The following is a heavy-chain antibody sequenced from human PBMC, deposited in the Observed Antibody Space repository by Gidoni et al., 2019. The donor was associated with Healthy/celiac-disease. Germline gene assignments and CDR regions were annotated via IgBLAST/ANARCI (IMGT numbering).Heavy chain of an antibody. CDR1: GFTFSSYS. Sequence: EVQLVESGGGLVQPGGSLRLSCAASGFTFSSYSMNWVRQAPGKVLEWVSYNSSSSITIYYTNSVKGRFTTSIDKAKNTLYLQMNSLRAEDTAVYYCARGPFNSYWYFDLWGRGTLVTVSS. V-gene: IGHV3-48*01. CDR2: NSSSSITI. J-gene: IGHJ2*01. CDR3: ARGPFNSYWYFDL.